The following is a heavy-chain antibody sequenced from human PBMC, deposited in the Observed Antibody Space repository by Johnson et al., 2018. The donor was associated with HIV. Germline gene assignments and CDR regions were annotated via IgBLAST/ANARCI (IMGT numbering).Heavy chain of an antibody. CDR3: AKNGARGDAFDI. D-gene: IGHD2-8*01. CDR1: GFTFSYYS. V-gene: IGHV3-30-3*02. J-gene: IGHJ3*02. Sequence: QVQLVESGGGVVQPGRSLRLSCAASGFTFSYYSMHWVRQAPGKGLEWVAVISHDGSNKYYADSVKGRFTISRDNSKNTLYLQMNSLRAEDTAVYYCAKNGARGDAFDIWGQGTMVTVSS. CDR2: ISHDGSNK.